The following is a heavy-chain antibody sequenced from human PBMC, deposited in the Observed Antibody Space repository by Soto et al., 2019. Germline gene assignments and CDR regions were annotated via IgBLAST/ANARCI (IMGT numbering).Heavy chain of an antibody. Sequence: GESLKISCQVSGYTFTVYWIGWVRQMPGKGLEWMGIIYPSDSDTRYSPSFQGQVTISADQSINTAYLQWDSLKASDTAIYYCARPANTVADHFDLWGQGTPVTVSS. CDR1: GYTFTVYW. V-gene: IGHV5-51*01. J-gene: IGHJ4*02. D-gene: IGHD4-17*01. CDR3: ARPANTVADHFDL. CDR2: IYPSDSDT.